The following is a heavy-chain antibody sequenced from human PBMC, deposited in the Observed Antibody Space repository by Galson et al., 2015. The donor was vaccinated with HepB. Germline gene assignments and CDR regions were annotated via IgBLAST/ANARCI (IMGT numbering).Heavy chain of an antibody. CDR1: GGSFSGYY. D-gene: IGHD3-9*01. CDR2: INHSGST. V-gene: IGHV4-34*01. Sequence: SETLSLTCAVYGGSFSGYYWSWIRQPPGKGLEWIGEINHSGSTNYNPSLKSRVTISVDTSKNQFSLKLSSVTAADTAVYYCARGRSGHYDILTGQCFGYWGQGTLVTVSS. J-gene: IGHJ4*02. CDR3: ARGRSGHYDILTGQCFGY.